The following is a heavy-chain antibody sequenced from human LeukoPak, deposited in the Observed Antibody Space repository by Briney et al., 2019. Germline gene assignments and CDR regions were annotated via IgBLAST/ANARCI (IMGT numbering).Heavy chain of an antibody. D-gene: IGHD3-3*01. V-gene: IGHV3-48*02. Sequence: RGGSLRLSCAASGFTFGSYSMTWVRQAPGKGLEWLSYISSSGHTTYYADSVKGRFTISRDNAENSLYLQMNSLTDEDTAVYYCARGALPSRHDFWGGYYRNLHYLDYWGQGTLVTVSS. J-gene: IGHJ4*02. CDR2: ISSSGHTT. CDR3: ARGALPSRHDFWGGYYRNLHYLDY. CDR1: GFTFGSYS.